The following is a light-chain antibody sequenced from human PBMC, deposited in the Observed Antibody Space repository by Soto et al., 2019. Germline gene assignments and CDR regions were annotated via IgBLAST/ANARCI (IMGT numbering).Light chain of an antibody. V-gene: IGKV1-9*01. J-gene: IGKJ5*01. Sequence: DLQMTQSPSSLSASVGDRVTITCRASQSITSYLSWYPQQKGKAPKILIYAASTLQSGVPSRFRGSGSRTECTLPLSSLQPEDVETYYCQQLNSYPITFGQGTRLEIK. CDR1: QSITSY. CDR2: AAS. CDR3: QQLNSYPIT.